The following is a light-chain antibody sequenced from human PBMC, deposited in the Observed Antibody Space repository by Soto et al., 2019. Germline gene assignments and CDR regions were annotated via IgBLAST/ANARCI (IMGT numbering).Light chain of an antibody. J-gene: IGKJ4*01. Sequence: EIVLTQSPATLSLSPGERATLSCRASQSVSSYLAWYQQKPGQAPRLLIYDASNRATGIPARFSGSGSGTDLTLTISSLGPEDFAVYSCQPRSNWPPTFGGGTKVEIK. CDR1: QSVSSY. CDR2: DAS. V-gene: IGKV3-11*01. CDR3: QPRSNWPPT.